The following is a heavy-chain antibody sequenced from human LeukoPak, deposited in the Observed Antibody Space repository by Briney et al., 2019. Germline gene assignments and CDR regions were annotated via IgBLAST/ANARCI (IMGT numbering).Heavy chain of an antibody. V-gene: IGHV3-23*01. D-gene: IGHD3-22*01. CDR1: GFTFSSYA. J-gene: IGHJ4*02. CDR2: ISGSGGST. CDR3: AKVWDSTGYYYYFDQ. Sequence: PGGSLRLSCAASGFTFSSYAMSWVRQAPGKGLEWVSAISGSGGSTYYADSVKGRFTISRDNSKNTLYLQMNSLRAEDTAVYYCAKVWDSTGYYYYFDQWGQGTLVTVSS.